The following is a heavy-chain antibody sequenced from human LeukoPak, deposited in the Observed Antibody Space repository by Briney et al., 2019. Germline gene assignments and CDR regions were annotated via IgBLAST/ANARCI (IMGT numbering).Heavy chain of an antibody. J-gene: IGHJ4*02. D-gene: IGHD3-3*01. V-gene: IGHV3-30*18. CDR1: GFTFSSYG. Sequence: GGSLRLSCAASGFTFSSYGMHWVRQAPGKGLEWVAVISYDGSNKYYADSVKGRFTTSRDNSKNTLYLQMNSLRAEDTAVYYCAKDSAIFGVVYGGTFDYWGQGTLVTVSS. CDR2: ISYDGSNK. CDR3: AKDSAIFGVVYGGTFDY.